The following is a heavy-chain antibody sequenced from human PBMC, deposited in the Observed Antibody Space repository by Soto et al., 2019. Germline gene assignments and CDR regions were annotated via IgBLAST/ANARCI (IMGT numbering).Heavy chain of an antibody. CDR2: IYHTGNT. J-gene: IGHJ5*02. D-gene: IGHD7-27*01. CDR3: ARAGTGGPIRFDP. Sequence: SETLSLTCYVSGGSISSTNWWTWVRQPPGKGLEWIGEIYHTGNTNYNPSVRSRVTISVDKSNNEFSLKLSSVTAADTAVYYCARAGTGGPIRFDPWGQGTLVTVSS. V-gene: IGHV4-4*02. CDR1: GGSISSTNW.